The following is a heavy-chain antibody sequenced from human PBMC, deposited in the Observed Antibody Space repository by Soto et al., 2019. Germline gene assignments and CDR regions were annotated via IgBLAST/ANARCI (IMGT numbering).Heavy chain of an antibody. CDR3: ARAGSSSSQPYYFDY. CDR1: GFTFSSYW. J-gene: IGHJ4*02. Sequence: EVQLVESGGGLVQPGGSLRLSCAASGFTFSSYWMSWVRQAPGKELEWVANIKQDGSEKYYVDSVKGRFTISRDNAKNSLYLQMNSLRGEDTAVYYCARAGSSSSQPYYFDYWGQGTLVTVSS. CDR2: IKQDGSEK. D-gene: IGHD6-6*01. V-gene: IGHV3-7*03.